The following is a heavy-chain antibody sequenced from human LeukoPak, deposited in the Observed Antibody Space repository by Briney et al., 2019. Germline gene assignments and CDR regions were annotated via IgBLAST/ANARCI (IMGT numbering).Heavy chain of an antibody. D-gene: IGHD5-12*01. CDR2: IYYSGST. CDR1: GGSISSSSYY. V-gene: IGHV4-39*07. CDR3: ASRSGYDPNFDY. J-gene: IGHJ4*02. Sequence: SETLSLTCTVSGGSISSSSYYWGWIRQPPGKGLEWIGSIYYSGSTYYNPSLESRVTISVDTSKNQFSLKLSSVTAADTAVYYCASRSGYDPNFDYWGQGTLVTVSS.